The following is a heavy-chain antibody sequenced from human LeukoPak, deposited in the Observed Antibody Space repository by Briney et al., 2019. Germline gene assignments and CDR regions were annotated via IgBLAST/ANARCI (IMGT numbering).Heavy chain of an antibody. V-gene: IGHV3-23*01. CDR1: GFTFSDYA. CDR3: AKDLASWFFDL. CDR2: ISGSGDST. J-gene: IGHJ2*01. Sequence: GGSLRLSCAASGFTFSDYAMSWVRQAPGKGLEWVSVISGSGDSTYYADSVKGRFTISRDISKNTLYLQMNSLRAEDTALYYCAKDLASWFFDLWGRGTLVTVSS.